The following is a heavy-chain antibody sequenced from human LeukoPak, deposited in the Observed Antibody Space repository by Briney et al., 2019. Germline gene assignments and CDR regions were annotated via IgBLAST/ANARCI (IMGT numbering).Heavy chain of an antibody. D-gene: IGHD6-19*01. V-gene: IGHV1-24*01. J-gene: IGHJ5*02. CDR2: FDPEDGET. Sequence: ASVKVSCKVSGYTLTELSMHWVRQAPGKGLEWMGGFDPEDGETIYAQKFQGRVTMTEDTSTDTAYMELSSLRSEDTAVYYCARGPPAYSSGWYRFDPWGQGTLVTVSS. CDR3: ARGPPAYSSGWYRFDP. CDR1: GYTLTELS.